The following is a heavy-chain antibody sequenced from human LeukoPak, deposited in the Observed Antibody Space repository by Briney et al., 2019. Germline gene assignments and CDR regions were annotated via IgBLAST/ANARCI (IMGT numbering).Heavy chain of an antibody. V-gene: IGHV3-64*01. D-gene: IGHD1-1*01. J-gene: IGHJ4*02. CDR2: ISSNGGST. Sequence: GGSLRLSCAASGFTFSNYAMHWVRLAPGKGLEYVSAISSNGGSTYYANSVKGRFTISRDNSKNTLYLQMGSLRAEDMAVYYCARDYRGSTTGTAFDYWGQGTLVTVSS. CDR3: ARDYRGSTTGTAFDY. CDR1: GFTFSNYA.